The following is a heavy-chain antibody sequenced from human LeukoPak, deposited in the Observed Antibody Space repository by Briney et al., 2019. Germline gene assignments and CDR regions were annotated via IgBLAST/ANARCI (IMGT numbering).Heavy chain of an antibody. Sequence: PSETLSLTCTVSGGSTSSYYWSWIRQPPGKGLEWIGYIYTSGSTNYNPSLKSRVTISVDTSKNQFSLKLSSVTAADTAVYYCARRAGTYCSGGSCYYYYMDVWGKGTTVTVSS. CDR1: GGSTSSYY. CDR3: ARRAGTYCSGGSCYYYYMDV. V-gene: IGHV4-4*09. CDR2: IYTSGST. D-gene: IGHD2-15*01. J-gene: IGHJ6*03.